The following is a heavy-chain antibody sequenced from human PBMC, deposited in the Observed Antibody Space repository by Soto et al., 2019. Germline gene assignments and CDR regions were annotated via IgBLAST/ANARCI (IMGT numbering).Heavy chain of an antibody. CDR3: ARAYSPVYPNYFDY. J-gene: IGHJ4*02. Sequence: GGSLRLSCAASGFTFSSYSMNWVRQAPGKGLEWVSSISSSSSYIYYADSVKGRFTISRDNAKNSLYLQMNSLRAEDTAVYYCARAYSPVYPNYFDYWGQGTLVTVSS. D-gene: IGHD2-15*01. V-gene: IGHV3-21*01. CDR2: ISSSSSYI. CDR1: GFTFSSYS.